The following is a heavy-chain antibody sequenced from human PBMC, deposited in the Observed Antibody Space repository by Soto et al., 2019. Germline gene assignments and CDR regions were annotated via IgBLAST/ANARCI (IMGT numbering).Heavy chain of an antibody. Sequence: QVQLVESGGGVVQPGKSLRLSCVVSGFKFSKYGYGMHWVRQSPGKGLEWVAFISFDGSNKYYADSVKGRFNVSRDNSKNTLYLEMNSLRAEDTAVYYCAKDQFTNRDPVVSCMDVWGQGTTVTVSS. CDR3: AKDQFTNRDPVVSCMDV. CDR2: ISFDGSNK. D-gene: IGHD1-26*01. V-gene: IGHV3-30*18. CDR1: GFKFSKYG. J-gene: IGHJ6*02.